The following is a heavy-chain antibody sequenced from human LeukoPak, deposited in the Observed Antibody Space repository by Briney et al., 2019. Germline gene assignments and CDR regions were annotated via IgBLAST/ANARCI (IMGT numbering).Heavy chain of an antibody. CDR2: ISWNSGSI. CDR3: AKDILAGGYGMDV. CDR1: GFTFDDYA. J-gene: IGHJ6*02. V-gene: IGHV3-9*01. Sequence: GRSLRLSCAASGFTFDDYAMHWVRQAPGKGLEWVSGISWNSGSIGYADSVNGRFTISRDNAKNSLYLQMNSLRAEDTALYCCAKDILAGGYGMDVWGQGTTATVSS. D-gene: IGHD6-19*01.